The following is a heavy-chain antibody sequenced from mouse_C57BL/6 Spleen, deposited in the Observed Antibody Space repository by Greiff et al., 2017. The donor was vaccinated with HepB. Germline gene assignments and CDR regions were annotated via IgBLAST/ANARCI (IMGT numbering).Heavy chain of an antibody. D-gene: IGHD2-2*01. J-gene: IGHJ4*01. CDR1: GYTFTSYW. Sequence: VQLQQPGAELVKPGASVKLSCKASGYTFTSYWMQWVKQRPGQGLEWIGEIDPSDSYTNYNQKFKGKATLTVDTSSSTAYMQLSSLTSEDSAVYYCASGGETMVTTRDAMDYWGQGTSVTVSS. V-gene: IGHV1-50*01. CDR2: IDPSDSYT. CDR3: ASGGETMVTTRDAMDY.